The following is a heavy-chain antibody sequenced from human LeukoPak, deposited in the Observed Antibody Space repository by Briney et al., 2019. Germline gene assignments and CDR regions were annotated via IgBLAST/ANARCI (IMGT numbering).Heavy chain of an antibody. CDR2: IWSDGSNK. V-gene: IGHV3-30*19. D-gene: IGHD6-19*01. CDR3: ARDRALKSRSSGCCWFDP. Sequence: GGSLRLSCAASGFTFSNYGMHWVRQAPGKGLEWVAVIWSDGSNKYYADSVRGRFTISRDNSKNTLYLQMNSLRAEDTAVYYCARDRALKSRSSGCCWFDPWGQGTLVTVSS. CDR1: GFTFSNYG. J-gene: IGHJ5*02.